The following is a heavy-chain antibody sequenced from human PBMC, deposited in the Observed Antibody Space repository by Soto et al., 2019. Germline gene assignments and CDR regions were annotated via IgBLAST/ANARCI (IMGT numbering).Heavy chain of an antibody. CDR1: GLAPSTYW. CDR2: LNFHGSTT. V-gene: IGHV3-74*01. Sequence: GGSLRLSCEASGLAPSTYWMHCVRQVPGQGLGCVARLNFHGSTTTYADSVMGRFITPRDNANSTLFGQMDSLRGYDTAVYYCVRGAPRHRIRPMAHWGQGTLVTVSS. D-gene: IGHD3-10*01. CDR3: VRGAPRHRIRPMAH. J-gene: IGHJ4*02.